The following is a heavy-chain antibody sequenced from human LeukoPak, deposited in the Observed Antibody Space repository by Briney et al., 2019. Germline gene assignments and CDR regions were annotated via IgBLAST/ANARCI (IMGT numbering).Heavy chain of an antibody. CDR2: IYPGDSDT. J-gene: IGHJ4*02. V-gene: IGHV5-51*01. CDR3: ARRGDSSGPLDY. D-gene: IGHD3-22*01. Sequence: GASLQISCKGSGSSFTSYWIGWVRQLPGKGLEWMGIIYPGDSDTRYSPSFQGQVTISADKSISTAYLQWSSLKASDTAIYYCARRGDSSGPLDYWGQGTLVTVSS. CDR1: GSSFTSYW.